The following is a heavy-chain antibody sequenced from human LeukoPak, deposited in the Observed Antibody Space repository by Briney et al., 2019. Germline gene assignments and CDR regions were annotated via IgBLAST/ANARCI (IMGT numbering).Heavy chain of an antibody. Sequence: GGSLRLSCAASGFTFRNYAMSWVRQAPAKGLEWVSAISGSGGSTFYADSVKGRFTISRDNSKNTLYVQMNSLRAEDTAVYYCAKGTVVGSHFDYWGQGTLVTVSS. CDR2: ISGSGGST. CDR1: GFTFRNYA. J-gene: IGHJ4*02. CDR3: AKGTVVGSHFDY. V-gene: IGHV3-23*01. D-gene: IGHD2-15*01.